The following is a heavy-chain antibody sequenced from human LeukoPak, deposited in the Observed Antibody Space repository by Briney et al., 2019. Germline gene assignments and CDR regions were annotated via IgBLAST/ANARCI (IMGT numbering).Heavy chain of an antibody. D-gene: IGHD5-18*01. CDR1: GGSISSSNW. V-gene: IGHV4-4*02. J-gene: IGHJ5*02. CDR2: IYHSGST. CDR3: AIGYSYGSRYNWFDP. Sequence: SETLSLTCAVSGGSISSSNWWSWVRQPPGKGLEWIGEIYHSGSTNYNPSLKSRVTISVDTSKNQFSLKLSSVTAADTAVYYCAIGYSYGSRYNWFDPWGQGTLVTVSS.